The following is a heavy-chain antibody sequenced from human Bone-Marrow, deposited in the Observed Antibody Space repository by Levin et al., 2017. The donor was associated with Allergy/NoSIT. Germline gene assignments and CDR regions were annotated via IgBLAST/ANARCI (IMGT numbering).Heavy chain of an antibody. D-gene: IGHD4-11*01. CDR1: GFSLSAGGVG. V-gene: IGHV2-5*02. CDR2: IYWDDDT. J-gene: IGHJ5*01. CDR3: AHRDYHSDPSKWFDY. Sequence: SGPTLVKPTETLTLTCSFSGFSLSAGGVGVAWFRQPPGQALEWLALIYWDDDTRYSPSLKSRLTITKDASKNQVVFTMTNMEPVDTGTYSCAHRDYHSDPSKWFDYWGQGTQVTVSS.